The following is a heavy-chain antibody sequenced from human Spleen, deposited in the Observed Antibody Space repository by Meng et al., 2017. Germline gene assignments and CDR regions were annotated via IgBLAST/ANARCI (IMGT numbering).Heavy chain of an antibody. CDR2: VNHSGSS. V-gene: IGHV4-34*02. CDR3: ARDGYSDRSGPTGFQH. J-gene: IGHJ1*01. Sequence: QVPLPRWRAGLFKPAQTLSLPFAGYGGSFSGYSWNWIRQSPGKGLEWIGEVNHSGSSRYTPSLKSRVTIPVDTSKSQFSLKLNSVTAADTAVYYCARDGYSDRSGPTGFQHWGQGTLVTVSS. CDR1: GGSFSGYS. D-gene: IGHD3-22*01.